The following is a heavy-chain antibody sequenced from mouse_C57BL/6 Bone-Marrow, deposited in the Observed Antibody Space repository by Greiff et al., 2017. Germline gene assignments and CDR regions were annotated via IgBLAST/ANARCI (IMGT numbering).Heavy chain of an antibody. CDR1: GFHIKDYY. D-gene: IGHD2-3*01. CDR2: IDPEDGDT. J-gene: IGHJ3*01. V-gene: IGHV14-1*01. CDR3: TTPRWFGWFAY. Sequence: EVQLQQSGAELVRPGASVKLSCTASGFHIKDYYMHWVKQRPEQGLEWIGRIDPEDGDTEYAPKFQGKATMTADTSSNTAYLQLSSLTSEDTAVYYCTTPRWFGWFAYWGQGTLVTVAA.